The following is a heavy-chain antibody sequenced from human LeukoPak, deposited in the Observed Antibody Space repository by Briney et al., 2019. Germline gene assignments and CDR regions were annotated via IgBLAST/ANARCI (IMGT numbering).Heavy chain of an antibody. J-gene: IGHJ5*02. CDR3: ARDREDQTRFDP. CDR2: IYYSGST. D-gene: IGHD2-2*01. Sequence: KASETLSLTCTVSGGSIISGGYYWSWIRQHPGKGLEWIGFIYYSGSTYYNPSLKGRVTISVDTSKNQFSLKLSSVTAADTAVYYCARDREDQTRFDPWGQGALVTVSS. V-gene: IGHV4-31*03. CDR1: GGSIISGGYY.